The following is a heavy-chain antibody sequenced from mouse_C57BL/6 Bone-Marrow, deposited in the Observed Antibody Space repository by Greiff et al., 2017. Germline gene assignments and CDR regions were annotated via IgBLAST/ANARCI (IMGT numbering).Heavy chain of an antibody. CDR2: IWTGGGT. Sequence: VKLVESGPGLVAPSQSLSITCTVSGFSLTSYAISWVRQPPGKGLEWLGVIWTGGGTNYNSARKNRQSKSKDNAKRQVVLKMNNLHTDDTARYYEARNHLHCYYGEYFDYWGQGTTLTVSA. J-gene: IGHJ2*01. V-gene: IGHV2-9-1*01. CDR3: ARNHLHCYYGEYFDY. CDR1: GFSLTSYA. D-gene: IGHD1-1*01.